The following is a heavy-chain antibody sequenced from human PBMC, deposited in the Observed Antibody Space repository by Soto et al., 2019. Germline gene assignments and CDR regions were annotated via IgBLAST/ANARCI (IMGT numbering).Heavy chain of an antibody. D-gene: IGHD6-6*01. V-gene: IGHV4-39*01. CDR3: TRRPNSPLYGSSSPCDR. Sequence: QLQLQESGPGLVKPSETLSLTCTVSGGSISSSSYFWGWVRQTPGKDLESIGSIYYSGNTYYNPSFKSRVTISVDTSKNQFSLRLNSVTAADTAVYYCTRRPNSPLYGSSSPCDRWGQGTLVTVSS. CDR2: IYYSGNT. J-gene: IGHJ5*02. CDR1: GGSISSSSYF.